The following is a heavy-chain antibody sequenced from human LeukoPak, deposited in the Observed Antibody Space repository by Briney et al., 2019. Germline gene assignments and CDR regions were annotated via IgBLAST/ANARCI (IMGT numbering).Heavy chain of an antibody. CDR1: VYTFTGYN. CDR3: VRDVQNYNANY. Sequence: ASVKVSSKASVYTFTGYNMHWLRQAPRQGLDWMGWMNPNSGGTLYSPKFQGRVTMTRNTSIGTAFMELSSLRFDDTASYYCVRDVQNYNANYWGQGTLVTVSS. D-gene: IGHD1-7*01. J-gene: IGHJ4*02. V-gene: IGHV1-2*02. CDR2: MNPNSGGT.